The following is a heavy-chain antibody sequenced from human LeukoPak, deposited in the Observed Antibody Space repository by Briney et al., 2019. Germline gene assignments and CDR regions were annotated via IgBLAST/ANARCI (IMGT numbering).Heavy chain of an antibody. V-gene: IGHV3-30*18. CDR1: GFTFSTYG. Sequence: GGSLRLSCAASGFTFSTYGMHWVRQAPGKGLEWVATISSDGTKKYYADSVKGRFTISRDNSKNTLYLQMSSLRAEDTAVYYCAKDGPHPYYYYYGMDVWGQGTTVTVSS. J-gene: IGHJ6*02. CDR3: AKDGPHPYYYYYGMDV. CDR2: ISSDGTKK. D-gene: IGHD3/OR15-3a*01.